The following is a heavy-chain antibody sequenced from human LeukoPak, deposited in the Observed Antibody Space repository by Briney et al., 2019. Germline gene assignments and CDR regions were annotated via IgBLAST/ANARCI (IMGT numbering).Heavy chain of an antibody. CDR1: GYTFTTYD. J-gene: IGHJ4*02. CDR2: MNPNSGNT. CDR3: ARGASRSFDY. D-gene: IGHD6-6*01. Sequence: ASVKVFCKASGYTFTTYDINWVRQAPGQGLEWMGWMNPNSGNTGYAQKFHGRVIFTRDTSISTAYMELSSLKSEDTALYYCARGASRSFDYWGQGTLVSVSS. V-gene: IGHV1-8*03.